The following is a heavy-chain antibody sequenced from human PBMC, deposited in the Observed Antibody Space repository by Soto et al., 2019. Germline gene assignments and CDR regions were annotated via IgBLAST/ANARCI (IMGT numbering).Heavy chain of an antibody. CDR3: TTVPAYYDFWSGFGVNGFDP. Sequence: EVQLVESGGGLVKPGGSLRLSCAASGFTFSNAWMNWVRQAPGKGLEWVGRIKSKTDGGTTDFAAPVKGRFTISRDDSKNTLYLQMNSLKTEDTAVYYCTTVPAYYDFWSGFGVNGFDPWGQGTLVTVSS. J-gene: IGHJ5*02. V-gene: IGHV3-15*07. CDR1: GFTFSNAW. CDR2: IKSKTDGGTT. D-gene: IGHD3-3*01.